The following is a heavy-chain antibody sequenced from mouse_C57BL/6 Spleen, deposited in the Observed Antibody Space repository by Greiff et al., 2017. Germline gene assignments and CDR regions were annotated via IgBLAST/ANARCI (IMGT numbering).Heavy chain of an antibody. V-gene: IGHV1-18*01. J-gene: IGHJ4*01. CDR2: INPNNGGT. Sequence: VQLQQSGPELVKPGASVKIPCKASGYTFTDYNMDWVKQSHGKSLEWIGDINPNNGGTIYNQKFKGKATLTVDKSSSTAYMELRSLTSEDTAVYYCARGRDYGSSPYYYAMDYWGQGTSVTVSS. CDR1: GYTFTDYN. CDR3: ARGRDYGSSPYYYAMDY. D-gene: IGHD1-1*01.